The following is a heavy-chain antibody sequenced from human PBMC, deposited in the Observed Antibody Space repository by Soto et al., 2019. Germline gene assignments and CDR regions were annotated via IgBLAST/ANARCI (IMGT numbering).Heavy chain of an antibody. CDR3: ARGSRYCSGGSCCGHWFDP. Sequence: QVQLVQSGAEVKKPGASVKVSCKASGYTFTSYDINWVRQATGQGLGWMGWMNPNSGNTGYAQKFQGRVTMTRNTXXSXAXXELSSLRSEDTAVYYRARGSRYCSGGSCCGHWFDPWGQGTLVTVSS. CDR1: GYTFTSYD. D-gene: IGHD2-15*01. V-gene: IGHV1-8*01. CDR2: MNPNSGNT. J-gene: IGHJ5*02.